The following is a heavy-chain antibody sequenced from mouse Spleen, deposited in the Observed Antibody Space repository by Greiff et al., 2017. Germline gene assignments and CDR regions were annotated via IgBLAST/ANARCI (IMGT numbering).Heavy chain of an antibody. CDR1: GYTFTSYG. V-gene: IGHV1-81*01. Sequence: VQLQQSGAELARPGASVKLSCKASGYTFTSYGISWVKQRTGQGLEWIGEIYPRSGNTYYNEKCKGKATLTADKSSSTAYMELRSLTSEDSAVYFCARDYYGSSYEDYWGQGTSVTVSS. CDR3: ARDYYGSSYEDY. D-gene: IGHD1-1*01. CDR2: IYPRSGNT. J-gene: IGHJ4*01.